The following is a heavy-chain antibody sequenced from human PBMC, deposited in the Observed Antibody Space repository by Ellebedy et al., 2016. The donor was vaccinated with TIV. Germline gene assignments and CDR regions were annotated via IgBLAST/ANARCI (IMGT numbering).Heavy chain of an antibody. J-gene: IGHJ3*02. V-gene: IGHV1-69*13. CDR1: RGTFSSYA. Sequence: SVKVSXKASRGTFSSYAISWVRQAPGQGLEWMGGIIPIFGTANYAQKFQGRVTITADESTSTAYMELSSLRSEDTAVYYCARAGIASALRFLEWLLYENAFDIWGQGTMVTVSS. D-gene: IGHD3-3*01. CDR2: IIPIFGTA. CDR3: ARAGIASALRFLEWLLYENAFDI.